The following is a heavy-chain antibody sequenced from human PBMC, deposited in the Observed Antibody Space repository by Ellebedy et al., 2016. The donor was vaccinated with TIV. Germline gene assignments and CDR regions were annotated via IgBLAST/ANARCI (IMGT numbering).Heavy chain of an antibody. V-gene: IGHV3-21*05. CDR1: GFTFSNSG. CDR3: TRERGPHYADC. J-gene: IGHJ4*02. Sequence: GESLKISCATSGFTFSNSGMNWVRQVPGKGLEWISYINGGSTDIYYADSVKGRFTISRDNAKNSLYLQMNSLRAEATAVYYCTRERGPHYADCWGQGTLVTVSS. D-gene: IGHD4-17*01. CDR2: INGGSTDI.